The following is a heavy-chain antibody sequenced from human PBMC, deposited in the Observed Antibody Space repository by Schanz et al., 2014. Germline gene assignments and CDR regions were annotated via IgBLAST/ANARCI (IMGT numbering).Heavy chain of an antibody. CDR1: GFTFSNHA. J-gene: IGHJ4*02. V-gene: IGHV3-7*03. CDR3: AKDGRLPYYGTGSDFDY. CDR2: INQDGSDK. Sequence: EVHLLESGGGLVQPGGSLRLSCAASGFTFSNHALSWVRQAPGKGLEWVANINQDGSDKSYVDSVKGRFTISRDNAKNSLYLQMNSLRAGDTAVYYCAKDGRLPYYGTGSDFDYWGQGTLVAVSS. D-gene: IGHD3-22*01.